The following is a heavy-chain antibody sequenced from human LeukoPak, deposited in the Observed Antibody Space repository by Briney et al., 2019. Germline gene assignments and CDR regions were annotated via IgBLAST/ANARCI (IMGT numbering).Heavy chain of an antibody. J-gene: IGHJ6*03. Sequence: SETLSLTCTVSGGSISSHYWSWIRQPPGKGLEWIGYIYYSGSTNYNPSLKSRVTISVDTSKNQFSLKLSSVTAADTAVYYCARASFGLQNYYYCYMDVWGKGTTVTVSS. D-gene: IGHD5-24*01. CDR2: IYYSGST. CDR1: GGSISSHY. V-gene: IGHV4-59*11. CDR3: ARASFGLQNYYYCYMDV.